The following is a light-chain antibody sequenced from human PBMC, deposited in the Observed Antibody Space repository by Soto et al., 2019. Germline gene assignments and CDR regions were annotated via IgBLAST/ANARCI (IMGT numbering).Light chain of an antibody. V-gene: IGLV2-14*03. CDR3: CSYTTTTSRV. CDR1: SSDVGHYNY. CDR2: DVS. J-gene: IGLJ1*01. Sequence: QSALTQPASVSGSPGQSITISCTGTSSDVGHYNYVSWYQQHPGNAPKLVIYDVSIRASGVSDRFSGSKSGNTASLTISGLQAEDEADYYSCSYTTTTSRVFGTGTKVTVL.